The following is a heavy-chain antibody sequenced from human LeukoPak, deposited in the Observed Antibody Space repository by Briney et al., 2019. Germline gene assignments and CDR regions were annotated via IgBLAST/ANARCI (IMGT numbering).Heavy chain of an antibody. CDR3: ARSQFAYCTNGVCYTSCFDY. D-gene: IGHD2-8*01. V-gene: IGHV1-2*02. Sequence: ASVKVSCKAPGNTFTSQYLHWVRQAPGQGLEWMGWINPNSGDTNYAQKFQGRVTMTRDTSINTAFMELSRLKSDDTAVYYCARSQFAYCTNGVCYTSCFDYWGQGTLVTVSS. CDR1: GNTFTSQY. CDR2: INPNSGDT. J-gene: IGHJ4*02.